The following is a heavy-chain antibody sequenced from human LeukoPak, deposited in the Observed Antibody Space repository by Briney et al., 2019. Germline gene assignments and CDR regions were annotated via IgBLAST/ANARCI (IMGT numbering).Heavy chain of an antibody. CDR2: MYYSGKT. CDR1: GDAITGSTYY. CDR3: ARHYYDSTGYYYFDY. V-gene: IGHV4-39*02. D-gene: IGHD3-22*01. Sequence: KASETLSLTCTVSGDAITGSTYYWGWIRLPPGKGLEWIGSMYYSGKTYYNPSLKGRVTISADTSKNLFSLKLSSVTAADTAVYYCARHYYDSTGYYYFDYWGQGTLVTVSS. J-gene: IGHJ4*02.